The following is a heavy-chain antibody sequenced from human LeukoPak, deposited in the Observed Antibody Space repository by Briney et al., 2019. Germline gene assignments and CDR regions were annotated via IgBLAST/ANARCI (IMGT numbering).Heavy chain of an antibody. CDR2: IRYDGSNK. J-gene: IGHJ4*02. CDR1: GFTFSSYG. Sequence: PGGSLRLSCAASGFTFSSYGMHWVRQAPGKGLEWVAFIRYDGSNKYYADPVKGRFTISRDNSKNTLYLQMNGLRAEDTAVYYCAKERDTAMVTIDYWGQGTLVTVSS. CDR3: AKERDTAMVTIDY. V-gene: IGHV3-30*02. D-gene: IGHD5-18*01.